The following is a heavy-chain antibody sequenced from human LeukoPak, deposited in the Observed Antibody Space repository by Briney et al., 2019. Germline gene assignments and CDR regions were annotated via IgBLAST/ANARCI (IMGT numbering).Heavy chain of an antibody. CDR1: GFTFSRNC. D-gene: IGHD3-10*02. J-gene: IGHJ6*04. Sequence: PGGSLRLSCAASGFTFSRNCMNWVRQAPGKGLEWVSFISTSSSYIYYADSVKGRFTISRNNGKNSLYLQMNSLRAEDTAVYYCAELGITMIGGVWGKGTTVTISS. CDR2: ISTSSSYI. CDR3: AELGITMIGGV. V-gene: IGHV3-21*01.